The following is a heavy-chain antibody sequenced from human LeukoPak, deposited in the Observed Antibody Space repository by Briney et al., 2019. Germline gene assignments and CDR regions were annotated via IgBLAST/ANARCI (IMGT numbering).Heavy chain of an antibody. CDR1: GYTFTGYY. CDR3: ARVDHYDSSGYGGTDY. V-gene: IGHV1-2*02. D-gene: IGHD3-22*01. J-gene: IGHJ4*02. Sequence: ASVKVSCKASGYTFTGYYMHWVRQAPGQGLEWMGWINPNSGGTNYAQKFQGRVTMTRDTSISTAYMELSRLRSDDTAVYYCARVDHYDSSGYGGTDYWGQGTLVTVSS. CDR2: INPNSGGT.